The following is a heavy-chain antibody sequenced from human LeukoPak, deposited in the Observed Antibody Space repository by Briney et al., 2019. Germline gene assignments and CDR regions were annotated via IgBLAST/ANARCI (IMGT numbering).Heavy chain of an antibody. V-gene: IGHV3-21*01. D-gene: IGHD6-6*01. CDR1: GFTFSSYS. Sequence: PGGSLRLSCAASGFTFSSYSMNWVRQAPGKGLEWVSSISSSSSYIYYADSVTGRFTISRDNAKNSLYLQMNSLRAEDTAVYYCARVHSPYSSSSFDYWGQGTLVTVSS. CDR2: ISSSSSYI. CDR3: ARVHSPYSSSSFDY. J-gene: IGHJ4*02.